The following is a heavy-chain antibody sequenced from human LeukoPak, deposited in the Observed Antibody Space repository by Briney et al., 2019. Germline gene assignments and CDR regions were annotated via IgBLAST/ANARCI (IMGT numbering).Heavy chain of an antibody. V-gene: IGHV1-8*01. Sequence: GASVKVSCKASGYTFSIYDISWVRQATGQGLEWMGWMNPNSGNTGYAEKFQGRITMTRDTSISTAYMELSSLRSEDTAVYYCARNSGLADCWGQGTLVTVSS. CDR2: MNPNSGNT. CDR3: ARNSGLADC. D-gene: IGHD5-12*01. CDR1: GYTFSIYD. J-gene: IGHJ4*02.